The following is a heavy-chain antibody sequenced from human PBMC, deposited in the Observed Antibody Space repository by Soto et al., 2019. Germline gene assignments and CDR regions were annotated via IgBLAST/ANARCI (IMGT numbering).Heavy chain of an antibody. CDR1: GGTFSSYA. CDR2: IIPIFGTA. V-gene: IGHV1-69*13. J-gene: IGHJ4*02. CDR3: AREPIVVVVAATRGYYFEY. Sequence: ASVKVSCKASGGTFSSYAISWVRQAPGQGLEWMGGIIPIFGTANYAQKFQGRVTITADESTSTAYMELSSLRSEDTAMYYCAREPIVVVVAATRGYYFEYWGQGTLVTVSS. D-gene: IGHD2-15*01.